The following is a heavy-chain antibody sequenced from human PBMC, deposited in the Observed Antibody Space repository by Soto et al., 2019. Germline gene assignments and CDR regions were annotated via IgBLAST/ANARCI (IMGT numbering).Heavy chain of an antibody. CDR1: GLTFSDYY. Sequence: QVQLVESGGGLVKPGGSLRLSCAASGLTFSDYYMSWIRQAPGKGLEWVSYITHRGDYTKYADSVQGRFTISRDNAKNSLYLQMNSXXXXXXXVXYCARELDGIDVWGQGTTVIVSS. CDR2: ITHRGDYT. V-gene: IGHV3-11*05. CDR3: ARELDGIDV. J-gene: IGHJ6*02.